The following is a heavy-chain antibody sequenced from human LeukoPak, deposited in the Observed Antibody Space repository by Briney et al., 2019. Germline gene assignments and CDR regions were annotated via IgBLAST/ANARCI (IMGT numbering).Heavy chain of an antibody. CDR2: IGESDGTT. D-gene: IGHD2-15*01. CDR3: AKGGWLDN. CDR1: GFSFTSYA. V-gene: IGHV3-23*01. Sequence: GGSLRLSCAASGFSFTSYAMSWVRQAPRKGLEWLSRIGESDGTTHYADSVQGRFTISRDNSENTLFLQMISLRVDDTAVYYCAKGGWLDNWGQGTLVTVSS. J-gene: IGHJ4*02.